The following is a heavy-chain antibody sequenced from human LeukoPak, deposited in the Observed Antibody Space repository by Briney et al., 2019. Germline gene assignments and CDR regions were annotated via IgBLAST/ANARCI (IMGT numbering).Heavy chain of an antibody. D-gene: IGHD3-10*01. CDR3: ARGGWFGELLFDY. Sequence: AQCLRLSCAASGFTFDDYGMSWVRQAPGKGLEWVSGINWNGGSTGYADSVKGRFTISRDNAKNSLYLQMNSLRAEDTALYYCARGGWFGELLFDYWGQGTLVTV. V-gene: IGHV3-20*04. CDR1: GFTFDDYG. J-gene: IGHJ4*02. CDR2: INWNGGST.